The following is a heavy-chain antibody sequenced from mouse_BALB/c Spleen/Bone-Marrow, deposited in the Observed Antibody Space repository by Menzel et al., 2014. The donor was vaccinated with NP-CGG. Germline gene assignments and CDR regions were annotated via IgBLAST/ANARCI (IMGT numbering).Heavy chain of an antibody. CDR1: GFNIKDTY. CDR3: ARWDYRYDY. D-gene: IGHD2-14*01. CDR2: IDPANGNT. V-gene: IGHV14-3*02. J-gene: IGHJ2*01. Sequence: EVQRVASGAELVKPGASVKLSCTASGFNIKDTYMHWVKQRPEQGLEWIGRIDPANGNTKYDPKFQGEATITADTSANTAYLQLSSLTSEDTVVYYCARWDYRYDYWGQGTTLTVSS.